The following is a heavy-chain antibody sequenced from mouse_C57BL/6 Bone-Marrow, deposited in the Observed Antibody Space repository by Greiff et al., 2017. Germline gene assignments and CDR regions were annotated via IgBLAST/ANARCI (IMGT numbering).Heavy chain of an antibody. Sequence: EVKLQESGPGLVKPSPSLSLTCSVTGYSITDGYYWNWIRQFPGNKLEWMGYISYDGSNNYNPSLKNRISITRDTSKNQCFLKLNSLTTEDTATYYGASVWFAYWGQGTRVTVSA. CDR1: GYSITDGYY. V-gene: IGHV3-6*01. J-gene: IGHJ3*01. CDR2: ISYDGSN. CDR3: ASVWFAY.